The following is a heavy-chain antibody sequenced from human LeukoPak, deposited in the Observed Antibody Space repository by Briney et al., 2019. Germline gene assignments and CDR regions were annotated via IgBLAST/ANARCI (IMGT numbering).Heavy chain of an antibody. D-gene: IGHD4-17*01. CDR1: GFTFDDYA. Sequence: GGSLRLSCAASGFTFDDYAMHWVRQAPGRGLEWVSLISGDGGSTYYADSVKGRFTISRDNSKNSLYLQMNSLRTEGTALYYCAKDDYGDYWDAFDIWGQGTMVTVSS. J-gene: IGHJ3*02. V-gene: IGHV3-43*02. CDR3: AKDDYGDYWDAFDI. CDR2: ISGDGGST.